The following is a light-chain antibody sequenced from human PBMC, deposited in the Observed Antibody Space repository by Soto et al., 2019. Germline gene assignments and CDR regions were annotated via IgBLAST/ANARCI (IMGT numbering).Light chain of an antibody. CDR3: QQYNNWPQT. V-gene: IGKV3-15*01. Sequence: ETMMTQSPDTLSVALGERATLSCRASQSLRSSLAWYQQKPGQAPRLLIYDASTRATGIPARSSGSGSGTDFTLTISGLQSEDFAVYYCQQYNNWPQTFGQGTKVDIK. CDR2: DAS. J-gene: IGKJ1*01. CDR1: QSLRSS.